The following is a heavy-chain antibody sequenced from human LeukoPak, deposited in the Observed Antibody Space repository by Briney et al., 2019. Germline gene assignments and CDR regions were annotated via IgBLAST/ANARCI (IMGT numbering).Heavy chain of an antibody. CDR2: TYYRSKWYN. CDR3: ARDESGTRFDY. V-gene: IGHV6-1*01. D-gene: IGHD1-26*01. Sequence: SQTLSLTCAVSGDSFSSDSVDWDWLRQCPWRGREWLGRTYYRSKWYNDYAVSVKSRITVNPDTSKNQFSLQLNSVTPDDTAVYYCARDESGTRFDYWGQGTLVTVSS. J-gene: IGHJ4*02. CDR1: GDSFSSDSVD.